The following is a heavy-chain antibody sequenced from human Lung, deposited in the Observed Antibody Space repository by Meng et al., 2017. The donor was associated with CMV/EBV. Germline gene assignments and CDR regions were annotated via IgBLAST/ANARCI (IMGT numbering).Heavy chain of an antibody. CDR1: GDSITNHNW. J-gene: IGHJ1*01. Sequence: QGQLRESGPALVKPSETLALTCAVSGDSITNHNWWAWVRQPPGEGLEWIGEIPHRGSSAYNPSLKSRVSMSIDKSKNQFSLKLTSVTAADTAVYHCLRRSGGSVWGQGTLVTVSS. CDR2: IPHRGSS. V-gene: IGHV4-4*02. CDR3: LRRSGGSV. D-gene: IGHD3-10*01.